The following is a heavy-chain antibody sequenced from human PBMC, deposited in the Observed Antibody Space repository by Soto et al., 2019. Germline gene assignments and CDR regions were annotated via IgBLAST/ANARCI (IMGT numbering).Heavy chain of an antibody. V-gene: IGHV3-30*03. CDR1: GFTFSIYG. Sequence: GGSLRLSCAASGFTFSIYGIHWFRQAPGKGLEWVAVISYDGTNQYYADSVSGRFTISRDNPKNTLYLQMNSLRAEDTAVYYWARVGRSGSYYYFDYWGQGTLVTVSS. CDR3: ARVGRSGSYYYFDY. J-gene: IGHJ4*02. CDR2: ISYDGTNQ. D-gene: IGHD1-26*01.